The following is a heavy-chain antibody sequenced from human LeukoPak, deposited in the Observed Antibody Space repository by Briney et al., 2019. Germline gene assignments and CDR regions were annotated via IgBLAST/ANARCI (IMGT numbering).Heavy chain of an antibody. CDR2: IYYSGST. CDR3: ARSRGRKVTPFDY. D-gene: IGHD3-10*01. J-gene: IGHJ4*02. CDR1: GGSISSSSYY. V-gene: IGHV4-39*07. Sequence: KPSETLSLTCTVSGGSISSSSYYWGWIRQPPGKGLEWIGSIYYSGSTYYNPSLKSRVTISLDTSNNQFSLNLNSVTAADTAVYYCARSRGRKVTPFDYWGQGILVTVSS.